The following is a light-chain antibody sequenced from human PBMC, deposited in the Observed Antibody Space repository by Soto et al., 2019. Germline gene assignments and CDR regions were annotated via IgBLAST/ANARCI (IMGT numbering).Light chain of an antibody. CDR3: QQYHNWPYT. CDR2: GAS. J-gene: IGKJ2*01. V-gene: IGKV3-15*01. CDR1: QTVSRN. Sequence: EIVMTQSPATLSVSPGERATLSCRASQTVSRNLAWYQQKPGQAPRLLIYGASTRATGIPASLSGNGSGTEFSLTISSLQSEDFAVYYCQQYHNWPYTFGRGTKVDIK.